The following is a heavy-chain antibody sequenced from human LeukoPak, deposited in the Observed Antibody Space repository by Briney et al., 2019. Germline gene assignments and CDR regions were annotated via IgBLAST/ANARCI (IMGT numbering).Heavy chain of an antibody. CDR2: INHSGST. V-gene: IGHV4-34*01. J-gene: IGHJ5*02. CDR3: ARRGYYSSGWYWFDP. Sequence: SETLSLTCAVYGGSFSGYYWSWIRQPPGKGLEWIGEINHSGSTNYNPSLKSRVTTSVDTSKNQFSLKLSSVTAADTAVYYCARRGYYSSGWYWFDPWGQGTLVTVSS. CDR1: GGSFSGYY. D-gene: IGHD6-19*01.